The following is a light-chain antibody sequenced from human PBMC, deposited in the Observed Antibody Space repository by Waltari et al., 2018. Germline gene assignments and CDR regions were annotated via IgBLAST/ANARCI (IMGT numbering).Light chain of an antibody. Sequence: DIQMTQSPSSLSASVGDRVTITCQASQDISNYLNWYQQKPGKAPKLLIYDASNLETGVPSRFSGSGSGTDFTFTISSLQPEDSAVYYCQQYDKWPPMYTSGQGTKLDIK. CDR1: QDISNY. CDR3: QQYDKWPPMYT. V-gene: IGKV1-33*01. CDR2: DAS. J-gene: IGKJ2*01.